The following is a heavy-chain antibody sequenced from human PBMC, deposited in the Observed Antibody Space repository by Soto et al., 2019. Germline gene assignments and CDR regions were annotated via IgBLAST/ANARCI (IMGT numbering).Heavy chain of an antibody. CDR3: ARSRSVAECNDYGGNYQGFDI. V-gene: IGHV1-69*01. Sequence: QVQLEQSGAEVKKAGSSVKVSCKAFGGSVNSHAISWVRQAPGQGLEWMGGIIPMFGTPTYAQKFQAGVTISAEESTSTVYLDLSSLRSEDTAVYYCARSRSVAECNDYGGNYQGFDIWGQGTRVTVSS. CDR2: IIPMFGTP. J-gene: IGHJ3*02. CDR1: GGSVNSHA. D-gene: IGHD4-17*01.